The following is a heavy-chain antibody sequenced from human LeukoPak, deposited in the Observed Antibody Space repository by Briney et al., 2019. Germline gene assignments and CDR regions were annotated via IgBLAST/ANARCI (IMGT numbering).Heavy chain of an antibody. D-gene: IGHD6-13*01. V-gene: IGHV3-21*01. CDR1: GFTFSSYS. Sequence: PGGSLRLSCAASGFTFSSYSMNWVRQAPGKGLEWVSSISSSSSYIYYADSEKGRFTISRDNAKNSLYLQMNSLRAEDTAVYYCARARVIAAAGTGYWGQGTLVTVSS. J-gene: IGHJ4*02. CDR3: ARARVIAAAGTGY. CDR2: ISSSSSYI.